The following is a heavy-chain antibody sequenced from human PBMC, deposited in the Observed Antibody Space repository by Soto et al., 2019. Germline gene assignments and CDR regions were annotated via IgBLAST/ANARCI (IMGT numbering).Heavy chain of an antibody. Sequence: PGGSLRLSCAASGFTFRSFTMNWVRQAPGKGLEWVSTISSKSTYRNYADSVKGRFTISRDNTKSSLFLQMNSLGVEDTAVYYCARGGGGGLFEHWGQGVLVTVSS. CDR2: ISSKSTYR. J-gene: IGHJ4*02. CDR1: GFTFRSFT. CDR3: ARGGGGGLFEH. D-gene: IGHD2-21*01. V-gene: IGHV3-21*06.